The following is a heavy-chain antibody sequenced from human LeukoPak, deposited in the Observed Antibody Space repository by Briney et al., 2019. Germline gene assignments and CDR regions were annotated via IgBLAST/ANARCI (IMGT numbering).Heavy chain of an antibody. J-gene: IGHJ6*03. Sequence: SVKVSCKASGGTFSSYAISWVRQAPGQGLEWMGGIIPIFGTANYAQKFQGRVTITADESTSTAYMELSSLRSEDTAVYYCARGLEQDIVVVPAAIPMDVWGKGTTVTVSS. D-gene: IGHD2-2*02. CDR2: IIPIFGTA. CDR1: GGTFSSYA. V-gene: IGHV1-69*01. CDR3: ARGLEQDIVVVPAAIPMDV.